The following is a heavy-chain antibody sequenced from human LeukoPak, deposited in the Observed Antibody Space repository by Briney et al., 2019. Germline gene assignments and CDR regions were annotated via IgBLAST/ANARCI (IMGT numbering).Heavy chain of an antibody. CDR1: GFTFSSYW. CDR3: AKELTAIPPSY. D-gene: IGHD2-21*01. V-gene: IGHV3-7*01. CDR2: MNIDGSEK. Sequence: GGSLRLSCAASGFTFSSYWMGWVRQAPGKRLEWVANMNIDGSEKYYADSVKGRFTISRDNSKNTLYLQMNSQRAEDTAVYYCAKELTAIPPSYWGQGTLVTVSS. J-gene: IGHJ4*02.